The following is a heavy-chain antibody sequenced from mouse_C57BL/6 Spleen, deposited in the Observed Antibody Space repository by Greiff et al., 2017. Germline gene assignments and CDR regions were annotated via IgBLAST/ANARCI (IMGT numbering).Heavy chain of an antibody. V-gene: IGHV1-82*01. CDR2: IYPGDGDT. D-gene: IGHD1-1*01. Sequence: VQLQESGPELVKPGASVKISCKASGYAFSSSWMNWVKQRPGQGLEWIGRIYPGDGDTNYNGKFKGKATLTADKSSSTAYMQLSSLTSEDSAVXFCARSYYYGSSPHYAMDYWGQGTSVTVSS. J-gene: IGHJ4*01. CDR1: GYAFSSSW. CDR3: ARSYYYGSSPHYAMDY.